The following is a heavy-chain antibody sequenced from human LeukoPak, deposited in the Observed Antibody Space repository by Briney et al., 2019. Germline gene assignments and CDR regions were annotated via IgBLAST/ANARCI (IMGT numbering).Heavy chain of an antibody. V-gene: IGHV3-7*01. Sequence: GGSLRLSCAASGFTFSSYWMSWVRQAPGKGLEWVANIKQDGSEKYYVDSVKGRFTISRDNAKNSLYLQVNSLRAEDTAVYYCAREGWGVAAAAVYDYWGQGTLVTVSS. D-gene: IGHD6-13*01. CDR2: IKQDGSEK. CDR1: GFTFSSYW. J-gene: IGHJ4*02. CDR3: AREGWGVAAAAVYDY.